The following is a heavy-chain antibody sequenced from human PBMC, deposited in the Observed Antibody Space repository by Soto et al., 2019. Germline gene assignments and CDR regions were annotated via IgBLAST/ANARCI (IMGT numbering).Heavy chain of an antibody. CDR3: STRAYDTNGYYRFDP. CDR2: INHSGRV. J-gene: IGHJ5*01. Sequence: QVQLQQWGAGLLKPSETLSLTCAVYGVSFSGHSWTWIRQSPGKGLEWIGDINHSGRVNYSPSLKRRVTISLDTSKNQFSLTLGAVTAADTAMYYCSTRAYDTNGYYRFDPWGQGTLVTVSS. V-gene: IGHV4-34*01. CDR1: GVSFSGHS. D-gene: IGHD3-22*01.